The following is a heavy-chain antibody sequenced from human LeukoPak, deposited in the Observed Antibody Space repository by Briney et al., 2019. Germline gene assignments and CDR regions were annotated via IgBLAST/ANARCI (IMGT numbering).Heavy chain of an antibody. CDR2: TYTGGNS. J-gene: IGHJ6*02. CDR1: GFTVSSTH. V-gene: IGHV3-53*01. Sequence: GGSLRLSCEASGFTVSSTHMVWVRQAPGKGLEWVSVTYTGGNSYYAGSVQGRFTISRDNSKNTLYLQMNSLRAEDTAVYYCARALYDSSGYSKYYYYYYGMDVWGQGTTVTVSS. D-gene: IGHD3-22*01. CDR3: ARALYDSSGYSKYYYYYYGMDV.